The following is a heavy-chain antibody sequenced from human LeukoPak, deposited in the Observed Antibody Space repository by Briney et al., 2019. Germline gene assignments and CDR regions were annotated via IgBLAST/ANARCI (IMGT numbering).Heavy chain of an antibody. V-gene: IGHV3-7*03. CDR1: GFSFTTYW. J-gene: IGHJ6*03. CDR3: AKAPRFGDHAAEYFYYYMDV. D-gene: IGHD3-16*01. CDR2: IKQDGTEK. Sequence: GGSLRLSCAASGFSFTTYWMSWVRQAPGKGLEWVANIKQDGTEKYCVDSVKGRFTISRDNARNSLYLQVSSLRVDDTAVYYCAKAPRFGDHAAEYFYYYMDVWGKGTTVTVSS.